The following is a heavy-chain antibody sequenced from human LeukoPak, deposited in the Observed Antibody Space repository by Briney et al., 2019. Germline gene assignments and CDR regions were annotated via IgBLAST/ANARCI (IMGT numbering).Heavy chain of an antibody. CDR3: AKDFRWYNGDVVGADAFDI. CDR2: ISCHGSYI. D-gene: IGHD1-20*01. Sequence: GVSLRLSCAGSGFTFSSYAMHWVRQAPGKGLECVSSISCHGSYIYYANSVKGRFTISRDNSKNTLYLQMGSLRAEDMAVYYCAKDFRWYNGDVVGADAFDIWGKGTMVTVSS. CDR1: GFTFSSYA. V-gene: IGHV3-64*01. J-gene: IGHJ3*02.